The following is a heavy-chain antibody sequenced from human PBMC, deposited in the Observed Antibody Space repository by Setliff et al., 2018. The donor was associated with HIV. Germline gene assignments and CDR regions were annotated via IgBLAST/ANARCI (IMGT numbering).Heavy chain of an antibody. CDR1: DDSVSTLY. Sequence: KPSETLSLTCTVSDDSVSTLYWNWIRQPPGKGLEWIGFIHHTGSTVSNPSLKSRVTILMDLSRNQLSLHLASVTTADTAVYFCAPGEGVASTYYHDWGQGTQVTVSS. V-gene: IGHV4-59*02. CDR2: IHHTGST. CDR3: APGEGVASTYYHD. J-gene: IGHJ4*01. D-gene: IGHD3-3*01.